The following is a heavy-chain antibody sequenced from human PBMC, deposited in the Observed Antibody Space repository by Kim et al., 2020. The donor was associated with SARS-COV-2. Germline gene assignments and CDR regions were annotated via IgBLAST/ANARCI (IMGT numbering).Heavy chain of an antibody. D-gene: IGHD3-3*01. CDR3: ARGRERYGWSGGFDV. CDR2: ISGYSGNT. J-gene: IGHJ3*01. Sequence: ASVKVSCKASGDTFFTYGFSWVRQAPGQGLEWMGWISGYSGNTDYAQKIQDRVSMTTDTSTSTAYMELWSLRMEDTAVYYCARGRERYGWSGGFDVWGQG. CDR1: GDTFFTYG. V-gene: IGHV1-18*04.